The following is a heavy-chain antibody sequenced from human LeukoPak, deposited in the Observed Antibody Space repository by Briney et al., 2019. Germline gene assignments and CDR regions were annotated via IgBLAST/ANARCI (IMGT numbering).Heavy chain of an antibody. CDR2: INPSGGST. Sequence: ASVKVSCKASGYTFTSYYMHWVRQAPGQGLEWMGIINPSGGSTSFAQKFQGRVTMTRDTSISTAYMELSRLRSDDTAVYYCARTPGVYYGSGSYKFDPWGQGTLVTVSS. J-gene: IGHJ5*02. CDR1: GYTFTSYY. CDR3: ARTPGVYYGSGSYKFDP. V-gene: IGHV1-46*01. D-gene: IGHD3-10*01.